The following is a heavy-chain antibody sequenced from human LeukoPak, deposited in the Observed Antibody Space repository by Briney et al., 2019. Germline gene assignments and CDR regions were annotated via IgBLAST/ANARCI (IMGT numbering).Heavy chain of an antibody. D-gene: IGHD5-18*01. CDR1: GFTFSSYA. CDR2: ISGGGGSK. Sequence: GGSLRLSCAASGFTFSSYAMRWVRQSPGKGREWVSAISGGGGSKYYADAVKGQFTIYRDNSKNTLYLQMNSLRAEDTAVYYCPKNQYRSLDYWGQGTLVTVSS. CDR3: PKNQYRSLDY. J-gene: IGHJ4*02. V-gene: IGHV3-23*01.